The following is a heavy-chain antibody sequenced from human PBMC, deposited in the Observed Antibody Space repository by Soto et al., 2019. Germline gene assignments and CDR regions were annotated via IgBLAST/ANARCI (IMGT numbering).Heavy chain of an antibody. CDR2: IYYSGST. D-gene: IGHD3-10*01. V-gene: IGHV4-31*03. J-gene: IGHJ5*02. Sequence: QVQLQESGPGLVKPSQTLSLTCTVSGGSISSGGYYWSWIRQHPGKGLEWIGYIYYSGSTYYNRSLKSRVTISGDTSKYQFSLKLRAVTAADTAVYYCARVEMDSGRVFWFDPWGQGTLVTVSS. CDR1: GGSISSGGYY. CDR3: ARVEMDSGRVFWFDP.